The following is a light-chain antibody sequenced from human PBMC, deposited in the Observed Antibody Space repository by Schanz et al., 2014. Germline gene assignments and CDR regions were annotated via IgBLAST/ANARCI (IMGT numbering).Light chain of an antibody. CDR2: DVS. CDR3: SSYTNSSALMV. CDR1: SSDIGGHNY. J-gene: IGLJ2*01. Sequence: QSALTQPPSVSGSPGQSVTISCTGTSSDIGGHNYVSWYQQHPGKAPKLMIYDVSNRPSGVSNRFSGSKSGNTASLTISGLRAEDEAAYYCSSYTNSSALMVFGGGTKLTVL. V-gene: IGLV2-14*01.